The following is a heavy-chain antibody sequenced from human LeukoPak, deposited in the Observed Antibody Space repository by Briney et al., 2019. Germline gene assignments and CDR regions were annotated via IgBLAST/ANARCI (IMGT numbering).Heavy chain of an antibody. D-gene: IGHD3-3*01. CDR2: INTNTGNP. J-gene: IGHJ4*02. CDR1: GYTFTSYA. CDR3: ARDKGFFGVVLFTQEFDH. V-gene: IGHV7-4-1*02. Sequence: GASVKACCKASGYTFTSYAMNWVPQAPGQGLEWRGWINTNTGNPTYAQGFTGRFVFSLDTSVSTAYLQISSLKAEDTAGYFCARDKGFFGVVLFTQEFDHWGQGTLVSVSS.